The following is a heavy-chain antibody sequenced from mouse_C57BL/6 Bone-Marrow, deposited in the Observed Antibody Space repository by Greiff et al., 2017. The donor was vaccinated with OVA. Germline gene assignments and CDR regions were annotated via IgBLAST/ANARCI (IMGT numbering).Heavy chain of an antibody. V-gene: IGHV1-81*01. D-gene: IGHD1-1*01. Sequence: QVQLQQSGAELARPGASVKLSCKASGYTFTSSGISWVKQRTGQGLEWIGEIYPRSGNPYYNEKFKGKATLTADKSSSTAYMELRSLTSEDSAVYFCARKNYGRFDYWGQGTTLTVSS. CDR2: IYPRSGNP. CDR3: ARKNYGRFDY. CDR1: GYTFTSSG. J-gene: IGHJ2*01.